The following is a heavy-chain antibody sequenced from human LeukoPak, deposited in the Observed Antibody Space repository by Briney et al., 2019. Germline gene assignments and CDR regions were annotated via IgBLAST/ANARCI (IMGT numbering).Heavy chain of an antibody. V-gene: IGHV3-15*01. D-gene: IGHD2-15*01. Sequence: GGSLRLSCAASGFTFTKAYMSWVRQAPGKGLEWVGRIKSRVDGGTADFAAPVKDRFTISRDDSKNILYLQLNSLKNEDTAVYYCTTGWLDYWGQGSLVTVSS. J-gene: IGHJ4*02. CDR1: GFTFTKAY. CDR2: IKSRVDGGTA. CDR3: TTGWLDY.